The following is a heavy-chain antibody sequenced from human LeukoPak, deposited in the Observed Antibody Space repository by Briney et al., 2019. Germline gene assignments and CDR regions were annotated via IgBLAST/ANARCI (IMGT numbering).Heavy chain of an antibody. D-gene: IGHD2-8*01. Sequence: SVKVSCTASGGTLSSSAISWVRQAPGHGLEWVGGNIPIFGTANYAQKVQGRVTITADESTSTANMELSRLRSEDTAVYYWAREGGVVLMVYAPNTGWFDPWGQGTLVTVSS. V-gene: IGHV1-69*13. CDR1: GGTLSSSA. CDR2: NIPIFGTA. CDR3: AREGGVVLMVYAPNTGWFDP. J-gene: IGHJ5*02.